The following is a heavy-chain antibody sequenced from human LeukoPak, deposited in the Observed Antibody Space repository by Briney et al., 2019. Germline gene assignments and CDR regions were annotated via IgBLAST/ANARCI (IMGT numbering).Heavy chain of an antibody. CDR3: AREVISTPSYFDY. CDR1: GLTVSSSF. Sequence: GGSLRLSCAASGLTVSSSFIYWVRRAPGKGLEWVSFIHRDDKTYYADSVKGRFTMSRDSSKNTLYLQMNSLGADDTAVYYCAREVISTPSYFDYWGQGILVTVSS. V-gene: IGHV3-53*01. CDR2: IHRDDKT. D-gene: IGHD2-2*01. J-gene: IGHJ4*02.